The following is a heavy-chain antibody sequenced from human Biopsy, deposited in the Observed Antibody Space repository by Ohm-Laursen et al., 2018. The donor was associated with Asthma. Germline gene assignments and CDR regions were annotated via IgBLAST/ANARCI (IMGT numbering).Heavy chain of an antibody. J-gene: IGHJ6*02. CDR3: ARGSKICRPRLVFNLVRTDYYYSLDV. CDR2: MNPNSGNT. CDR1: GYTFLNND. D-gene: IGHD3-10*01. Sequence: ASVKVSCKASGYTFLNNDINWVRQAAGQGIEWMGWMNPNSGNTDYAQKFHGRDTVTTDTSINTVYMELSSLGPEDTAIYYCARGSKICRPRLVFNLVRTDYYYSLDVWGQGTTVTVSS. V-gene: IGHV1-8*01.